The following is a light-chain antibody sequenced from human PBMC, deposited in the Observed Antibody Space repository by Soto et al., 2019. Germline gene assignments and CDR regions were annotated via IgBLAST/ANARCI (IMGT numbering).Light chain of an antibody. J-gene: IGKJ2*01. CDR1: QRVGDY. CDR2: SAS. CDR3: QQSYSIPYT. Sequence: DIQMTQSPSSLSASVGDRVTITCRASQRVGDYLNWYQQRPGKAPNLLIHSASSLQSGVPSRFSGSGSGKDFTLTISSLHPEDFATYYYQQSYSIPYTLGQGTKLEI. V-gene: IGKV1-39*01.